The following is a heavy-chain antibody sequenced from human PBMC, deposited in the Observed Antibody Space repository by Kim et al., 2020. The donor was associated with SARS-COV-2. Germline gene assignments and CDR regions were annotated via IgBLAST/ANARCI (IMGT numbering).Heavy chain of an antibody. Sequence: SVKVSCKASGGTFSSYAISWVRQAPGQGLEWMGGIIPIFGTANYAQKFQGRVTITADESTSTAYMELSSLRSEDTAVYYCASQLEVRPIAAALGYFDLWGRGTLVTVSS. CDR1: GGTFSSYA. D-gene: IGHD6-13*01. J-gene: IGHJ2*01. CDR2: IIPIFGTA. CDR3: ASQLEVRPIAAALGYFDL. V-gene: IGHV1-69*13.